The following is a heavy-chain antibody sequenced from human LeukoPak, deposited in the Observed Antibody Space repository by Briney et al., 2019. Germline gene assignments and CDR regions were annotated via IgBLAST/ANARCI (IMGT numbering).Heavy chain of an antibody. V-gene: IGHV3-7*04. CDR1: GFTFSSYW. Sequence: GGSLRLSCAASGFTFSSYWMSWVRQAPGKGLEWVANIKQDGSEKYYVDSVKGRFTISRDNAKNSLYLQMNSLRAEDAAVYYCARGWDSSGYSSPDYWGQGTLVTVSS. D-gene: IGHD3-22*01. CDR2: IKQDGSEK. CDR3: ARGWDSSGYSSPDY. J-gene: IGHJ4*02.